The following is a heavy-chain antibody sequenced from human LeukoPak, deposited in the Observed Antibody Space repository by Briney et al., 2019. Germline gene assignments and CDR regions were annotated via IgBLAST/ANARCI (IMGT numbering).Heavy chain of an antibody. V-gene: IGHV3-7*03. J-gene: IGHJ4*02. CDR3: ARGYYGSPDY. CDR2: IKQGGNEK. D-gene: IGHD3-10*01. CDR1: GFTFSSYW. Sequence: GGSLRLSCAASGFTFSSYWMTWVRQAPGKGLGWVANIKQGGNEKNYVDSVKGRFTISRDNAQSSLYLQMNSLRAEDTAVYYCARGYYGSPDYWGQGTLVTVSS.